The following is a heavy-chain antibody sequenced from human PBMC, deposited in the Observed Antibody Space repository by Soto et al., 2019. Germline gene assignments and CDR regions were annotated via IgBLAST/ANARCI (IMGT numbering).Heavy chain of an antibody. Sequence: QVRLQESGPGLVKPSETLSLTCTVSGGTISRYYWSWIRQPPGKGLEWIGYMYNTGSTVYNPSFKSRVTISVDTSKNQFSLKLNSVTAADTAVYYCERDLWGYCGTDCYPLDVWGQGTTVTVSS. CDR2: MYNTGST. CDR3: ERDLWGYCGTDCYPLDV. V-gene: IGHV4-59*01. J-gene: IGHJ6*02. CDR1: GGTISRYY. D-gene: IGHD2-21*02.